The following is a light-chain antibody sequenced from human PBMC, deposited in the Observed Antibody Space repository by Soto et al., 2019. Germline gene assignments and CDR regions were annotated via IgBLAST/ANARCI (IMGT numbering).Light chain of an antibody. CDR1: QRNSSW. V-gene: IGKV1-5*03. Sequence: DIQMNHSLSILSASMGDRVTITCRASQRNSSWLAWYQQKPGKAPNLLIHKASHLETGVPSRFSGSGSGTEFTLTISILQPGDFETYYCQHYNTYPWTFGKGTKVESK. CDR2: KAS. CDR3: QHYNTYPWT. J-gene: IGKJ1*01.